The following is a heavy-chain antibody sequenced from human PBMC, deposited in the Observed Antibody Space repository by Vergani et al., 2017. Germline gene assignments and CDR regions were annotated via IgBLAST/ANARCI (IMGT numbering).Heavy chain of an antibody. V-gene: IGHV4-39*01. CDR2: IYYSGST. J-gene: IGHJ6*02. Sequence: QLQLQESGPGLVKPSETLSLTCTVSGGSISSSSYYWGWIRQPPGKGLEWIGSIYYSGSTYYNPSRKSRVTISVDTSKNQFSLKLSYVTAADTAVYYCARHLAYCGGDCYPYYYGMDVWGQGTTVTVSS. CDR1: GGSISSSSYY. D-gene: IGHD2-21*02. CDR3: ARHLAYCGGDCYPYYYGMDV.